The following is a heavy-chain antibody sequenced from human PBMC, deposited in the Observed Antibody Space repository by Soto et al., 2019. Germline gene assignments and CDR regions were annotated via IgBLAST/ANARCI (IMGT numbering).Heavy chain of an antibody. V-gene: IGHV4-30-4*01. D-gene: IGHD2-21*02. CDR1: GGSISNSDYY. CDR3: ARASYGGDTEFDC. Sequence: QVQLQESGQGLVKPSQTLSLTCTVSGGSISNSDYYWSWIRQSPGKGLEWIGYIVFTATTHYNPSLKSRVLISVDSSQHQFSLNLNSVTAADSAVYYCARASYGGDTEFDCWGQGPLVTVSS. J-gene: IGHJ4*02. CDR2: IVFTATT.